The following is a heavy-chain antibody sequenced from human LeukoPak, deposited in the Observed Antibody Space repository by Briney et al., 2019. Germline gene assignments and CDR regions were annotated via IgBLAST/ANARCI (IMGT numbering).Heavy chain of an antibody. CDR2: IYYSGST. CDR1: GGSISSYY. CDR3: ARVAGYCSGGSCYGAPGSSYYFDY. J-gene: IGHJ4*02. Sequence: SETPSLTCTVSGGSISSYYWSWIRQPPGKGLEWIGYIYYSGSTNYNPSLKSRVTISVDTSKNQFSLKLSSVTAADTAVYYCARVAGYCSGGSCYGAPGSSYYFDYWGQGTLVTVSS. D-gene: IGHD2-15*01. V-gene: IGHV4-59*01.